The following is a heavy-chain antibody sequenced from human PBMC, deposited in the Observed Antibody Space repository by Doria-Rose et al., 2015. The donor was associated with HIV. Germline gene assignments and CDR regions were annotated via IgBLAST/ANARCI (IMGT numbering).Heavy chain of an antibody. CDR2: IYYSGTT. D-gene: IGHD7-27*01. CDR3: ARGRDFLGPDDAFDV. J-gene: IGHJ3*01. V-gene: IGHV4-30-4*01. Sequence: GPGLVKPSQTLSLACNVSGDSIRSGENYWSWIRQPPGKGLEWIGFIYYSGTTYYNASLKSRVTMSVDTSTTQFSLKLASVTAADTAVYYCARGRDFLGPDDAFDVWGQGTMVIVSS. CDR1: GDSIRSGENY.